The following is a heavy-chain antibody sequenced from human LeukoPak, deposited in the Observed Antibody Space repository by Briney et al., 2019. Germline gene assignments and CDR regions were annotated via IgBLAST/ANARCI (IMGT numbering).Heavy chain of an antibody. CDR1: GFTFSSCG. D-gene: IGHD3-10*01. J-gene: IGHJ4*02. Sequence: GRYLRLSCAASGFTFSSCGMHWVRQAPGKGLEWVAVIWYDGSNKYYADSVKGRFTISRDNSKNTLYLQMNSLRAEDTAVYYCARGSYGSGSPYFDYWGQGTLVTVSS. CDR2: IWYDGSNK. V-gene: IGHV3-33*01. CDR3: ARGSYGSGSPYFDY.